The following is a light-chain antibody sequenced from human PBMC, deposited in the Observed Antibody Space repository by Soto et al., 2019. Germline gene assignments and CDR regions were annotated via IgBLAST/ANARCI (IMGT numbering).Light chain of an antibody. CDR3: SSYAGSNNLV. V-gene: IGLV2-8*01. J-gene: IGLJ2*01. CDR1: SSDVGNYNS. Sequence: QSALTQPPSASGSPGQSVTISCTGTSSDVGNYNSVSWYQQHPGKAPKLMIYEVTKRPSGVPDRFSGSKSDNTASLTVSGLQADDEADYYCSSYAGSNNLVFGGGTQLTVL. CDR2: EVT.